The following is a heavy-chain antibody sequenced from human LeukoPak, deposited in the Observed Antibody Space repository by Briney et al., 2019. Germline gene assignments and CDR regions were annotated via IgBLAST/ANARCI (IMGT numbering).Heavy chain of an antibody. CDR1: GYTFTGYY. CDR3: ARDHCSPGTCLGGH. D-gene: IGHD2-15*01. J-gene: IGHJ4*02. CDR2: IIPSLDVA. V-gene: IGHV1-69*04. Sequence: SVKVSCKASGYTFTGYYMHWVRQAPGQGLEWIGRIIPSLDVANYAHKFQGRVTLSVDRNTATTYMEVTSLRSEDTAIYYCARDHCSPGTCLGGHWGQGTLVTVSS.